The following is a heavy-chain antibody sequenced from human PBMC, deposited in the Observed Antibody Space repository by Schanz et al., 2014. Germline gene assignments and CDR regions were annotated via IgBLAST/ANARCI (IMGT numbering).Heavy chain of an antibody. J-gene: IGHJ6*02. CDR3: AKDDTQVNGMDV. Sequence: QVQLVESGGGVVQPGRSLRLSCAASGFTFSTCARHWVRQAPGKGLEWVAVISYEGNDKYYGDSVKGRFTISRDNSKNTLHLQMNSLRVEDTAVYYCAKDDTQVNGMDVWGQGTTVTVSS. CDR2: ISYEGNDK. CDR1: GFTFSTCA. V-gene: IGHV3-30*04.